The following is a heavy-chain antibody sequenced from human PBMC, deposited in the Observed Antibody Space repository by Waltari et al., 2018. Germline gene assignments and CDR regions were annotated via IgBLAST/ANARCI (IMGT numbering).Heavy chain of an antibody. D-gene: IGHD2-2*01. CDR2: IYTDGTA. CDR1: GFTFISYW. J-gene: IGHJ4*02. Sequence: EVDLVESGGGLVQPGESLTLSCAASGFTFISYWMTWVRQAPGGGLEWVSLIYTDGTAYYADSVKGRFTISRDNSKNTLNLQMNSLRAEDTAVYYCTREDQGQPGGYWGQGTLVTVSS. CDR3: TREDQGQPGGY. V-gene: IGHV3-66*01.